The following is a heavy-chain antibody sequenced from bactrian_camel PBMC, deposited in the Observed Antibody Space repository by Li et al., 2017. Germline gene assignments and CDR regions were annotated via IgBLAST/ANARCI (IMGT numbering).Heavy chain of an antibody. CDR2: MSTSGGGT. Sequence: VQLVESGGGSVQAGGSLRLSCAASGYTYSTNCMGWFRQAPGKEREGVAGMSTSGGGTYYGDSVKGRFTISQDNAKNTVYLQMNSLKPEDTAVYYCVKPNPDARGGFDHWGQGTQVTVS. V-gene: IGHV3S40*01. CDR3: VKPNPDARGGFDH. CDR1: GYTYSTNC. J-gene: IGHJ4*01. D-gene: IGHD1*01.